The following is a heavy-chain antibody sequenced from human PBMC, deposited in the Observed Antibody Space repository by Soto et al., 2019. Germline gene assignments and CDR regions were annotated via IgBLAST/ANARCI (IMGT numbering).Heavy chain of an antibody. J-gene: IGHJ6*02. V-gene: IGHV1-24*01. CDR2: FDPADGET. CDR3: ATDLKYSSGWYRGYYYYGMDV. Sequence: ASVKGCFKVSGYTLTESSLHLVRQAPGKGLEWTGGFDPADGETIYAQKFQGRVTMTEDTSTDTAYMDLSSLRSEDTAVYYCATDLKYSSGWYRGYYYYGMDVWGQGTTVTVYS. D-gene: IGHD6-19*01. CDR1: GYTLTESS.